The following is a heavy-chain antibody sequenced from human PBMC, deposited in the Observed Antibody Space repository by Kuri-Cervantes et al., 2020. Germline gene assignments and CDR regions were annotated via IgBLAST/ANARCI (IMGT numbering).Heavy chain of an antibody. CDR2: IYRGGST. Sequence: GESLKISCAASGFTFSCYSMNWVRQAPGKGLEWVTNIYRGGSTYYADSVKGRFTITRDNSKNTLSFQMTSLRVDDSAMYYCTGGREDNIAYVKAQIWGNEYWGQGTMVTVSS. CDR1: GFTFSCYS. J-gene: IGHJ4*02. CDR3: TGGREDNIAYVKAQIWGNEY. V-gene: IGHV3-66*02. D-gene: IGHD2/OR15-2a*01.